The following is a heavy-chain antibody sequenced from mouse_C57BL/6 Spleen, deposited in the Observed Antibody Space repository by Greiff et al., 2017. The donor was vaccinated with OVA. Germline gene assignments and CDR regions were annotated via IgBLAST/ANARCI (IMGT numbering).Heavy chain of an antibody. V-gene: IGHV1-64*01. CDR2: IHPNSGST. J-gene: IGHJ3*01. D-gene: IGHD1-1*01. CDR3: ARGGDYYGRKCAY. Sequence: VKLQQPGAELVKPGASVTSSYNSSCYTFTSYWMHWVKQRPGQGLEWIGMIHPNSGSTNYNEKFKSKATLTVDKSSSTAYMQLSSLTSEDSAVYYCARGGDYYGRKCAYWGQGTLVTVSA. CDR1: CYTFTSYW.